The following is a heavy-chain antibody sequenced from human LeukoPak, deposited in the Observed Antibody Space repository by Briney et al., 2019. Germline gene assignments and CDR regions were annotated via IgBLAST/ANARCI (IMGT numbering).Heavy chain of an antibody. CDR2: IKQDESEK. V-gene: IGHV3-7*01. J-gene: IGHJ4*02. CDR1: GISLSRYW. Sequence: GGSLRLSCAASGISLSRYWMSWVRQAPGEGPEWVANIKQDESEKDYVDSVKGRFTISRDHAKNSLYLQMNSLRAEDTAVYYCARALWFGETFPAYWGQGTLVTVSS. CDR3: ARALWFGETFPAY. D-gene: IGHD3-10*01.